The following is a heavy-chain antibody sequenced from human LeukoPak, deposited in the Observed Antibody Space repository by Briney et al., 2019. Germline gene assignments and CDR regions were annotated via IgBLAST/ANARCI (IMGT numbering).Heavy chain of an antibody. V-gene: IGHV3-23*01. J-gene: IGHJ1*01. Sequence: GGSLRLSCAASGSTFSSYVMNWVRQAPGKGLEWVSTIRGSGAGTYYADSVKGRFTISRDNSRNTLFLQMNSLRAEDSAVYYCVKDWGRGWYRFDCWGQGTLVTVSS. CDR2: IRGSGAGT. D-gene: IGHD6-19*01. CDR3: VKDWGRGWYRFDC. CDR1: GSTFSSYV.